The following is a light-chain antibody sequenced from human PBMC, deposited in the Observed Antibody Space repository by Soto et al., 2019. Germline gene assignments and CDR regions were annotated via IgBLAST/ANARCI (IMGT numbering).Light chain of an antibody. Sequence: QLTQSPSSLSASVGDRVTITCRASQRITTYLNWYQQKPGEAPKLLISTSGTLQRGVPSRFSGSGSGTDFTLTITALRPEDFATYFCQQTYSTPYTFGQGTKLEIK. CDR1: QRITTY. CDR3: QQTYSTPYT. V-gene: IGKV1-39*01. CDR2: TSG. J-gene: IGKJ2*01.